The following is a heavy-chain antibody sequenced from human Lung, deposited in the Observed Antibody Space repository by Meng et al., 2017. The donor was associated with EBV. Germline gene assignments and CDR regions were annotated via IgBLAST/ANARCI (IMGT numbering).Heavy chain of an antibody. CDR2: TYYRSKWYN. CDR1: GDSVSSSIAA. CDR3: ARGATSVFDL. V-gene: IGHV6-1*01. J-gene: IGHJ2*01. Sequence: QVQLQQSSPVLLKLSQTLSCLGVISGDSVSSSIAALTWIRQSPSRGLEWLGRTYYRSKWYNDYAVFVKSRITINPDASKNQFSLQLNSVTPEETAVYYCARGATSVFDLWGRGTLVTVSS.